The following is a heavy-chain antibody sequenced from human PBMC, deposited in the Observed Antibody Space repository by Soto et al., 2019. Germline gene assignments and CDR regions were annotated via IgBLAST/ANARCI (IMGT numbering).Heavy chain of an antibody. D-gene: IGHD2-15*01. CDR3: ARVPLASCSGGSCPENYWYFDL. J-gene: IGHJ2*01. Sequence: QVQLQESGPGLVKPSQTLSHTCTVSGGSISSGGYYWSWILQHPGKGLEWIGYIYYSGSTYYNPSLKSRVTISVDTSKNQFSLKLSSVTAADTAVYYCARVPLASCSGGSCPENYWYFDLWGRGTLVTVSS. V-gene: IGHV4-31*03. CDR2: IYYSGST. CDR1: GGSISSGGYY.